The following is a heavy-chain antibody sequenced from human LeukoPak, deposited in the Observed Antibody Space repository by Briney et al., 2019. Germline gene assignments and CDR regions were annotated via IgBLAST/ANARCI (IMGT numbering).Heavy chain of an antibody. V-gene: IGHV3-53*01. Sequence: SGGSLRLSCVASGFTFSNYWMHWVRQPPGKGLVWVSVIYSGGSTYYADSVKGRFTISRDNSKNTLYLQMNSLRAEDTAVYYCARVRGYSGYEGRYYYYGMDVWGQGTTVTVSS. CDR1: GFTFSNYW. D-gene: IGHD5-12*01. CDR2: IYSGGST. CDR3: ARVRGYSGYEGRYYYYGMDV. J-gene: IGHJ6*02.